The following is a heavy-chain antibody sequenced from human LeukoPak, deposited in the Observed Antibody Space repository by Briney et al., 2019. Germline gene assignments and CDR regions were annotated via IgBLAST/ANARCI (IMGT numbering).Heavy chain of an antibody. CDR1: GYTFTSYG. D-gene: IGHD3-10*01. Sequence: ASVKVSCKASGYTFTSYGISWVRQAPGQGLEWMGWISAYNGNTNYAQKLQGRVTMTTDTSTSTAYMELRSLRSDDTAVYYCARVRYGSGSLYFDYWGQGTLVTVSS. CDR2: ISAYNGNT. J-gene: IGHJ4*02. CDR3: ARVRYGSGSLYFDY. V-gene: IGHV1-18*01.